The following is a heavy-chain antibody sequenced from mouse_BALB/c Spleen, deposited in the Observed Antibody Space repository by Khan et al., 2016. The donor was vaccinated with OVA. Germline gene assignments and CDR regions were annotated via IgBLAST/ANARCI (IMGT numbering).Heavy chain of an antibody. D-gene: IGHD2-2*01. Sequence: EVKVEESGGGLVQPGGSMKLSCVASGFTFSNYWMNWVRQSPDKGLEWVAEIRLKSNNYATNYAESVKGRFTISRDDSKSSVYLHMNNLRAEDTVIYYSMKGLPYAMDYWGQGTSVTVSS. V-gene: IGHV6-6*02. J-gene: IGHJ4*01. CDR2: IRLKSNNYAT. CDR1: GFTFSNYW. CDR3: MKGLPYAMDY.